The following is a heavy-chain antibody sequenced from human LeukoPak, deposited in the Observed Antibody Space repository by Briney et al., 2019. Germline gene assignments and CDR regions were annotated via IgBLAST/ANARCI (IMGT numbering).Heavy chain of an antibody. Sequence: GGSLRLSCAASGFTFSSYEMNWVRQAPGKGLEWVSYISNSGSTIYYADSVKGRFTISRDNAKNSLYLQMNSLRAEDTAVYYCATTSGGSPWYFDYWGQGTLVTVSS. CDR3: ATTSGGSPWYFDY. CDR2: ISNSGSTI. V-gene: IGHV3-48*03. J-gene: IGHJ4*02. D-gene: IGHD3-10*01. CDR1: GFTFSSYE.